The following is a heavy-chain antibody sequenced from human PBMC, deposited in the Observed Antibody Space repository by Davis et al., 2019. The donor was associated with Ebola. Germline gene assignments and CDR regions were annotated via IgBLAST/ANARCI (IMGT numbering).Heavy chain of an antibody. CDR1: GGSIDSSSYY. CDR2: IHYSGST. D-gene: IGHD2-21*01. J-gene: IGHJ4*02. Sequence: SETLSLTCSVSGGSIDSSSYYWDWIRQPPGKGLEWIGSIHYSGSTYYNPSLNSRITISVDTSKNQFSLKLTSVTAADTAVYYCTRIAYASDDDYWGQGTLVTVSS. V-gene: IGHV4-39*01. CDR3: TRIAYASDDDY.